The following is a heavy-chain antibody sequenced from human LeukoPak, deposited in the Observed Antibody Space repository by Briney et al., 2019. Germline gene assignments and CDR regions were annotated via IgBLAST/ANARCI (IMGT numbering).Heavy chain of an antibody. D-gene: IGHD3-10*01. CDR2: IYYSGST. CDR3: ARLITMVRGVIIAYHYYYYMDV. V-gene: IGHV4-39*01. Sequence: SETLSLTCTVSGGSISSSSYYWGWIRQPPGKGLVWFGRIYYSGSTYYNPSLKSRVTISVDTSKNQFSLKLSSVTAADTAVYYCARLITMVRGVIIAYHYYYYMDVWGKGTTVTVSS. CDR1: GGSISSSSYY. J-gene: IGHJ6*03.